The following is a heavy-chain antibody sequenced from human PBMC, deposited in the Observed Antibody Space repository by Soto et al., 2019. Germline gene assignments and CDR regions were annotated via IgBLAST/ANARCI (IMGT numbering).Heavy chain of an antibody. J-gene: IGHJ4*02. CDR2: ISSDGSDK. CDR1: GFAFSTYT. CDR3: ARDRDSTGFIDY. D-gene: IGHD3-22*01. Sequence: GGSLRLSCAASGFAFSTYTLHWVRRAPGKGLEWVAVISSDGSDKYSADSVKGRFAVSRDNSKNTLYLQMNSLTSEDTAVYYCARDRDSTGFIDYWGQGTMVTVYS. V-gene: IGHV3-30*09.